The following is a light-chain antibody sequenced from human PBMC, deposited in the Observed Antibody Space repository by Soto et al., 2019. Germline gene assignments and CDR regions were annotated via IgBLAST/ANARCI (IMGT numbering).Light chain of an antibody. V-gene: IGKV4-1*01. CDR3: QQYFSAHLT. Sequence: DIVMTQSPASLAVSLGERATINCKSSQSLLNSANDKIHLAWYQQKPGQPPKLLIWRASTRHSGVPDRFSGSGSGTDFTLTINSLQAEDVATYYCQQYFSAHLTFGGGTKVEI. CDR2: RAS. J-gene: IGKJ4*01. CDR1: QSLLNSANDKIH.